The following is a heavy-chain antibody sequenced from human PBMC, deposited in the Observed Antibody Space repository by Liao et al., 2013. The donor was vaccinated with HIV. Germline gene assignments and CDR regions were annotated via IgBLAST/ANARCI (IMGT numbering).Heavy chain of an antibody. J-gene: IGHJ4*02. V-gene: IGHV4-39*07. CDR3: ARDRDDFLDY. D-gene: IGHD3-3*01. CDR2: IYYSGST. Sequence: QLQLQESGPGLVKPSETLALTCAVSGGSISSSGYYWGWIRQPPGKGLEWIGSIYYSGSTYKNPSLKSRVTISVDTSKNQFSLKLSSVTAADTAVYYCARDRDDFLDYWGQGTLVTVSS. CDR1: GGSISSSGYY.